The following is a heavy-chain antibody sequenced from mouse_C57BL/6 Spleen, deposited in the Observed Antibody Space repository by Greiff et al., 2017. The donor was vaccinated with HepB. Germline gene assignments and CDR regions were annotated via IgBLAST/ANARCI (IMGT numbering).Heavy chain of an antibody. J-gene: IGHJ2*01. V-gene: IGHV1-69*01. Sequence: QVQLQQPGAELVMPGASVKLSCKASGYTFTSYWMHWVKQRPGQGLEWIGEIDPSDSYTNYNQKFKGKSTLTVDKSSSKDYMQLSSLTSEDSAVYYCARTYDGYYDFDYWGQGTTLTVSS. CDR2: IDPSDSYT. CDR1: GYTFTSYW. CDR3: ARTYDGYYDFDY. D-gene: IGHD2-3*01.